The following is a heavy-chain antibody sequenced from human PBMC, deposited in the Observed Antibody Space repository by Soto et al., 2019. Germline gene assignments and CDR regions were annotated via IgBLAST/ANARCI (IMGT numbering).Heavy chain of an antibody. CDR3: ARDPAKAWIQLWSRGYYFDY. D-gene: IGHD5-18*01. V-gene: IGHV1-69*13. J-gene: IGHJ4*02. Sequence: SVKVSCKASGGTFSSYAISWVRQAPGQGLEWMGGIIPIFGTANYAQKFQGRVTITADESTSTAYMELSSLRSEDTAVYYCARDPAKAWIQLWSRGYYFDYWGQGTLVTVS. CDR1: GGTFSSYA. CDR2: IIPIFGTA.